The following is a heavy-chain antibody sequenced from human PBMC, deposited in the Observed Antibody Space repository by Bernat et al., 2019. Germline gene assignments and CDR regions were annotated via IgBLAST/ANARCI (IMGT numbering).Heavy chain of an antibody. CDR1: GGSFSGYY. J-gene: IGHJ4*02. Sequence: QVQLRESGPGLVVPSGTLSLTCAVYGGSFSGYYWSWIRQPPGKGLEWIGEINHSGSTNYNPSLKSRVTISVDTSKNQFSLKLSSVTAADTAVYYCARGFRARPAFDYWGQGTLVTVSS. D-gene: IGHD6-6*01. CDR3: ARGFRARPAFDY. V-gene: IGHV4-34*01. CDR2: INHSGST.